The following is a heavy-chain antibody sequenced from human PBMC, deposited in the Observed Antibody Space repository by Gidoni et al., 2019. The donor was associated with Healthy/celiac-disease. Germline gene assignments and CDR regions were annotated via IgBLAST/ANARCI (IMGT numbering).Heavy chain of an antibody. D-gene: IGHD4-17*01. Sequence: EVQLVESGGGLVKPGGSLRLSCAASGFTFSSYSMNWVRQAPGKGLEWVSSISSSSSYIYYADSVKGRFTISRDNAKNSLYLQMNSLRAEDTAVYYCARDLRGTTVTTRHYYYGMDVWGQGTTVTVSS. CDR3: ARDLRGTTVTTRHYYYGMDV. V-gene: IGHV3-21*01. CDR1: GFTFSSYS. CDR2: ISSSSSYI. J-gene: IGHJ6*02.